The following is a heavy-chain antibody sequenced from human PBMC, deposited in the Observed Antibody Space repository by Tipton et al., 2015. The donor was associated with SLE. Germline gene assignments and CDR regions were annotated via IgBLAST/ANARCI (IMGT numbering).Heavy chain of an antibody. CDR1: GGSMTGYY. D-gene: IGHD3-9*01. J-gene: IGHJ4*02. Sequence: TLSLTCTVSGGSMTGYYWNWIRQSPGKGLEWIGYIYYAGSINYNPSLMGRVTISVDTSKNQFSLRLNSVTAAATAIYYCARDKGIDWPEYYFDHWGQGALVSVSS. V-gene: IGHV4-59*01. CDR3: ARDKGIDWPEYYFDH. CDR2: IYYAGSI.